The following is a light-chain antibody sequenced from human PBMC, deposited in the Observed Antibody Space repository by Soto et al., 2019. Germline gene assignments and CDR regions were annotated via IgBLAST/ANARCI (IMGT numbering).Light chain of an antibody. CDR1: QSVLYNSNSKNY. CDR3: QQYYSAPRT. J-gene: IGKJ1*01. V-gene: IGKV4-1*01. CDR2: WAS. Sequence: DIVMTQSPDSLAVSLGERATINCKSSQSVLYNSNSKNYLAWYQQKPRQPPKLLISWASTRESGVPDRFSGSGSGTDFTLTISSQHAEDLAVYYCQQYYSAPRTFGQGTKVEVK.